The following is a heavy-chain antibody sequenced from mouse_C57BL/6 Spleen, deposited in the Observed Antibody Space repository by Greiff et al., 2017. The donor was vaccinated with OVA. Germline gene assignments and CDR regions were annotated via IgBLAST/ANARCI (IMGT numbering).Heavy chain of an antibody. J-gene: IGHJ2*01. Sequence: QVQLQQPGAELVMPGASVKLSCKASGYTFTSYWMHWVKQRPGQGLEWIGEIDPSDSYTNYNQKFKGKSTLTVDKSSSTAYMQLSSLTSEDSAVYYCARRGVTEGCDYWGQGTTLTVSS. CDR2: IDPSDSYT. CDR1: GYTFTSYW. V-gene: IGHV1-69*01. CDR3: ARRGVTEGCDY. D-gene: IGHD2-1*01.